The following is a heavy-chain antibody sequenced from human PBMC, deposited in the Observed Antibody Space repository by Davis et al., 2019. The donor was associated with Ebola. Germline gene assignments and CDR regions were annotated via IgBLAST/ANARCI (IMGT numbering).Heavy chain of an antibody. V-gene: IGHV3-74*01. CDR3: ARDGAGRAGY. J-gene: IGHJ4*02. D-gene: IGHD1-14*01. CDR1: EFSFRSYW. CDR2: IDTDGSIT. Sequence: PGGSLRLSCVASEFSFRSYWFHWVRQAPGKGLEWVSRIDTDGSITDYADSVRGRFTISRDNAKNTLFLQMNSLRADDTAVYYCARDGAGRAGYWGQGTLVTVSS.